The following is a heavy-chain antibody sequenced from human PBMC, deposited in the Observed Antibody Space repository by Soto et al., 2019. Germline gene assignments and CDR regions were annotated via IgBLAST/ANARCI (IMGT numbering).Heavy chain of an antibody. CDR2: IYHSGST. D-gene: IGHD5-12*01. J-gene: IGHJ4*02. CDR3: ARGGTYDLRALDY. CDR1: GGSNSRGVYT. V-gene: IGHV4-30-2*01. Sequence: SEALSVTFAVSGGSNSRGVYTWSWIRQPPRKGLEWIGYIYHSGSTYYNPSLKSRVTRSVDRSKNQFSRKLSSVTAADTAVYYCARGGTYDLRALDYWGQGTLVTV.